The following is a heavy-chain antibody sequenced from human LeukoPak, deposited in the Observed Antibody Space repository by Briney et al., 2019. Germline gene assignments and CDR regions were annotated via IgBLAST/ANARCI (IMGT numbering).Heavy chain of an antibody. J-gene: IGHJ4*02. CDR3: ARDPPGAVIDY. V-gene: IGHV3-30*03. CDR1: GVTFSSYG. CDR2: ISYEGSNK. Sequence: GGSLRLSCAASGVTFSSYGMHWVRQAPGKGLEWGAVISYEGSNKYYADSVKGRFTISRDNYKNTPYLQPDSLRAEDTAVYYCARDPPGAVIDYWGQGNLVTVSS. D-gene: IGHD1-26*01.